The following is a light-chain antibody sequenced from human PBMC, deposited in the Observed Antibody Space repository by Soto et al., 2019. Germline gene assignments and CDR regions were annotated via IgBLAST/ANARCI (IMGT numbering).Light chain of an antibody. V-gene: IGKV1-5*01. CDR3: QQYNSYPWT. CDR2: DVS. J-gene: IGKJ1*01. Sequence: GDRVTITCRASQSISGWLAWYQQKPGKAPKLLIYDVSSLESGVPSRFSGSGSGTEFTLAISSLQPDHFATYYCQQYNSYPWTFGQGTKVDVK. CDR1: QSISGW.